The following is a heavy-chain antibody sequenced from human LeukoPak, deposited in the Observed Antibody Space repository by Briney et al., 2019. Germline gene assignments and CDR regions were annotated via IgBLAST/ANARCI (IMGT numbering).Heavy chain of an antibody. D-gene: IGHD6-19*01. V-gene: IGHV3-48*04. Sequence: PGGSLRLSCAASGFTFGPYTMNWVRQAPGKGLEWVSYISSSSDTIYYADSVKGRFTISRDNAKNSLYLQMNSLRAEDTAVYYCARDRFGSSGTFFDYWGQGTLVTVSS. J-gene: IGHJ4*02. CDR3: ARDRFGSSGTFFDY. CDR1: GFTFGPYT. CDR2: ISSSSDTI.